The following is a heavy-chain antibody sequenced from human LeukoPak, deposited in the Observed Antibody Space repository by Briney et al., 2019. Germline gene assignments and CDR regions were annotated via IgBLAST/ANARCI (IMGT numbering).Heavy chain of an antibody. V-gene: IGHV3-43*02. CDR1: ASTFADYA. CDR2: ISGDGGST. D-gene: IGHD3-10*01. CDR3: AKDAYTMIRGDYYFDY. Sequence: GGSLRLSCAASASTFADYAMHWVRQAPGKGLEWVSLISGDGGSTYNADSVKGRFTLSRDNSKSSLYLQMNSLRTEDTALYYCAKDAYTMIRGDYYFDYWGQGTLVTVSS. J-gene: IGHJ4*02.